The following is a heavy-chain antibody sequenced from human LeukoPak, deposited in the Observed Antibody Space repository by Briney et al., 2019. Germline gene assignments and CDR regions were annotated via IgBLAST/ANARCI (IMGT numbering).Heavy chain of an antibody. V-gene: IGHV1-18*01. CDR2: ISAYNGNT. CDR3: ARDGYSYGWQAFFDY. CDR1: GYTFTSYG. J-gene: IGHJ4*02. D-gene: IGHD5-18*01. Sequence: ASVKVSCKASGYTFTSYGISWVRQAPGQGLEWMGWISAYNGNTNYAQKLQGRVTMTTDTSTSTAYMELRSLRSDDTAVYYCARDGYSYGWQAFFDYWGQGTLVTVSS.